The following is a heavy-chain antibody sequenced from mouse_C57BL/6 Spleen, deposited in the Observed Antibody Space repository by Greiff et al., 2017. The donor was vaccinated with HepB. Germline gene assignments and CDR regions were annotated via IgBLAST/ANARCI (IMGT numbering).Heavy chain of an antibody. CDR1: GFSLSTSGMG. Sequence: QVTLKESGPGILQSSQTLSLTCSFSGFSLSTSGMGVSWIRQPSGKGLEWLAHIYWDDDKRYNPSLKSRLTISKDTSRNQVFLKITSVDTADTATYYCARGNYGYDYAMDYWGQGTSVTVSS. CDR2: IYWDDDK. J-gene: IGHJ4*01. D-gene: IGHD2-2*01. CDR3: ARGNYGYDYAMDY. V-gene: IGHV8-12*01.